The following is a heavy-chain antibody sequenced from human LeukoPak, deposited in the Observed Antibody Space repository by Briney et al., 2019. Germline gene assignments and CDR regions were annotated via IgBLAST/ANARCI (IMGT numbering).Heavy chain of an antibody. CDR3: AREQYYDFWSGSPGAFDI. J-gene: IGHJ3*02. D-gene: IGHD3-3*01. Sequence: PSETLSLTCTVSGGSISSYYWSWIRQPPGKGLEWIGYIYYSGSTNYNPSLKSRVTISVDTSKNQFSLKLSSVTAADMAVYYCAREQYYDFWSGSPGAFDIWGQGTMVTVSS. V-gene: IGHV4-59*01. CDR2: IYYSGST. CDR1: GGSISSYY.